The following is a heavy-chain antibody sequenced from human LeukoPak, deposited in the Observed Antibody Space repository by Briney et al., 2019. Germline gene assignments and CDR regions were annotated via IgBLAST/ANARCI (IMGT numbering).Heavy chain of an antibody. J-gene: IGHJ4*02. CDR2: IYTSGST. CDR3: ASNYYDSSGYSGY. V-gene: IGHV4-4*07. CDR1: GGSISSYY. Sequence: PWETLSLTCTVSGGSISSYYWSWIRQPAGKGLEWIGRIYTSGSTNYNPSLKSRVTMSVDTSKSQFSLKLSSVTAADTAVYYCASNYYDSSGYSGYWGQGTLVTVSS. D-gene: IGHD3-22*01.